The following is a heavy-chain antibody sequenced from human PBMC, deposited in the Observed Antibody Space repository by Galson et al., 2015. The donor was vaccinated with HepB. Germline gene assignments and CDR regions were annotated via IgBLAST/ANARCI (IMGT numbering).Heavy chain of an antibody. Sequence: PALVKPTQTLTLTCTFSGFSLSTSGVGVGWIRQPPGEALEWLALIYWNGDKHYSPSLESRLTITTDTSKNQVVLTMTNMDPVDTATYYCAHRHRRYEYWNGWQFDYWGQGTLVTVSS. CDR3: AHRHRRYEYWNGWQFDY. V-gene: IGHV2-5*01. J-gene: IGHJ4*02. D-gene: IGHD3-3*01. CDR2: IYWNGDK. CDR1: GFSLSTSGVG.